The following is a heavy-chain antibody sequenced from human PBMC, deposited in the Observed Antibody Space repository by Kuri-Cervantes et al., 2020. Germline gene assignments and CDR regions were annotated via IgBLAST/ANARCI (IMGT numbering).Heavy chain of an antibody. V-gene: IGHV7-4-1*02. J-gene: IGHJ4*02. Sequence: ASVKVSCKASGYTFTNYAMNWVRQAPGQGLEWMGWINTNTGNPTYAQGFTGRFVFSLDTSVSTAYLQISSLKAEDTAVYYCARLWGWGYLPNQIEENFDYWGQGTLVTVSS. D-gene: IGHD3-16*01. CDR3: ARLWGWGYLPNQIEENFDY. CDR2: INTNTGNP. CDR1: GYTFTNYA.